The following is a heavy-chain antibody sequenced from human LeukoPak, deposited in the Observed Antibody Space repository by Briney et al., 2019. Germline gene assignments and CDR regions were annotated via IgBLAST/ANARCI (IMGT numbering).Heavy chain of an antibody. V-gene: IGHV4-34*01. CDR1: GGSFSGYY. J-gene: IGHJ4*02. CDR2: INHSGST. CDR3: AREQQPARPFDY. D-gene: IGHD6-13*01. Sequence: SETLSLTCAVYGGSFSGYYWSWIRQPPGKGLEWIGEINHSGSTNYNPSLKSRVTMSVDTSKNQFSLNLNSVTAADTAVYYCAREQQPARPFDYWGQGTLVTVSS.